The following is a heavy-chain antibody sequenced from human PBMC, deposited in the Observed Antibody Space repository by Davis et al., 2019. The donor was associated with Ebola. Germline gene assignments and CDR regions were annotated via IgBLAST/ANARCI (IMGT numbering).Heavy chain of an antibody. CDR2: IYYSGST. V-gene: IGHV4-30-4*01. J-gene: IGHJ5*02. CDR3: AREYFDRLLQPNWFDA. D-gene: IGHD3-9*01. CDR1: GGSISSGDYY. Sequence: MPLETLSLTCTVSGGSISSGDYYWSRIRQPPGKGLEWIGYIYYSGSTYYNPSLKSRVTMSVDTSKNQFSLKLTSVTAADTAVYYCAREYFDRLLQPNWFDAWGQGTLVTVSS.